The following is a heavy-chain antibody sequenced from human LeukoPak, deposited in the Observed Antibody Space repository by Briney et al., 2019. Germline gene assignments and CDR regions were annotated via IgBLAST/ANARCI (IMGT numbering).Heavy chain of an antibody. V-gene: IGHV3-23*01. Sequence: GGSLRLSCAASGFTFSSYAMSWVRQAPGKGLEWVSAISGGGGSTYYADSVKGRFTISRDNSKNTLYLQMNSLRAEDTAVYYCAKDDGGSYYIYYYYMDVWGKGTTVTISS. CDR3: AKDDGGSYYIYYYYMDV. D-gene: IGHD1-26*01. J-gene: IGHJ6*03. CDR1: GFTFSSYA. CDR2: ISGGGGST.